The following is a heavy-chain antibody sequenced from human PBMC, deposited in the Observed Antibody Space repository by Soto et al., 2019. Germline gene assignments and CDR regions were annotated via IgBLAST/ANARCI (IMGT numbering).Heavy chain of an antibody. V-gene: IGHV4-59*01. CDR1: GGSISSYF. CDR2: VYYTGTT. D-gene: IGHD6-13*01. Sequence: SETLSLTCTVSGGSISSYFYIWIRQPPGKGLEWIGSVYYTGTTDYNPSLKSRVTISVDTSKTQFSLNLRSVTAADTAVYYCARDLAAVPRAFDYWGRGXLVTVYS. J-gene: IGHJ4*02. CDR3: ARDLAAVPRAFDY.